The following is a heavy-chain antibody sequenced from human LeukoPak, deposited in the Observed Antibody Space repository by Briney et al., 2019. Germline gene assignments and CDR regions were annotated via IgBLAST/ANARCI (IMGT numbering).Heavy chain of an antibody. Sequence: PGGSLRLPCAASGFTFSSYGMHWVRQAPGKGLEWVAFIRYDGSNKYYADSVKGRFTISRDNSKNTLYLQMNSLRAEDTAVYYCAKPAGYSSSWSAFDYWGQGTLVTVSS. CDR2: IRYDGSNK. J-gene: IGHJ4*02. CDR1: GFTFSSYG. D-gene: IGHD6-13*01. V-gene: IGHV3-30*02. CDR3: AKPAGYSSSWSAFDY.